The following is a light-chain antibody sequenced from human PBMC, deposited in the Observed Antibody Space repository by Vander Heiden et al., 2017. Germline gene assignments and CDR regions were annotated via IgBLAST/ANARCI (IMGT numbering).Light chain of an antibody. CDR1: SSNIGSNT. V-gene: IGLV1-44*01. CDR3: AAWDDSLNGGV. CDR2: SNN. J-gene: IGLJ2*01. Sequence: QSVLTQPPSASGTPGQRVTISCSGSSSNIGSNTVNWYQQRPGTAPKLRIYSNNQRPSGVPDRFSGSKSGTSASLAISGLQSEDEADYYCAAWDDSLNGGVFGGGTKLTVL.